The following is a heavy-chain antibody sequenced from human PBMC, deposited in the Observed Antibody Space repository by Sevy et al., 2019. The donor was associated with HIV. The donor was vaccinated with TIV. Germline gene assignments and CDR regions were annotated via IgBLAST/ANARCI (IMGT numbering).Heavy chain of an antibody. Sequence: SETLSLTCAVYGGSFSGYYWSWIRQPPGKGLEWIGEINHSGRTNYNPSLKSRVTISVDTSKNQFSLKLSSVTAADTAVYYCARGLGGFRELLSAYYFDYWGQGTLVTVSS. D-gene: IGHD3-10*01. CDR2: INHSGRT. J-gene: IGHJ4*02. V-gene: IGHV4-34*01. CDR3: ARGLGGFRELLSAYYFDY. CDR1: GGSFSGYY.